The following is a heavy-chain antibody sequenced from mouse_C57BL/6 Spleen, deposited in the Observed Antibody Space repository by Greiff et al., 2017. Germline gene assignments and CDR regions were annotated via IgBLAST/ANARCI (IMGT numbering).Heavy chain of an antibody. J-gene: IGHJ4*01. CDR1: GYTFTSYW. CDR2: IYPGSGST. D-gene: IGHD2-2*01. CDR3: ARYGYDAHYYAMDY. Sequence: VQLQQSGAELVKPGASVKMSCKASGYTFTSYWITWVKQRPGQGLEWIGDIYPGSGSTNYNEKFKSKATLTVDTSSSTAYMQLSSLTSEDSAVYYCARYGYDAHYYAMDYWGQGTSVTVSS. V-gene: IGHV1-55*01.